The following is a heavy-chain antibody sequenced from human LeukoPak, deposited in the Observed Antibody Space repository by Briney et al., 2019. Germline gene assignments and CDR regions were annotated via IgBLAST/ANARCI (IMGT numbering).Heavy chain of an antibody. J-gene: IGHJ4*02. Sequence: GESLKISCKGFGYRFTSHWIGWVRQMPGKGLEWMGIIYPGDSESRYSPSFQGQVTISADKSISTAYLQWRSLKASDTAMYYCARLQNYYSDYWGQGTLVTVSS. CDR2: IYPGDSES. CDR3: ARLQNYYSDY. D-gene: IGHD1-7*01. CDR1: GYRFTSHW. V-gene: IGHV5-51*01.